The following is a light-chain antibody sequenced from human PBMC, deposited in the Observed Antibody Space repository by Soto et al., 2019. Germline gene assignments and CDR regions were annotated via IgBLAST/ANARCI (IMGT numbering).Light chain of an antibody. Sequence: DVVMTQSPLSLPVSLGQPASISCRSSQSLVYSDGNTYLSWFQQRPGQSPRRLIYKVSNRDSGVPDRFSGSGSGTDFTLKISRVEAEDVGVYYCMQGTHSLSFGGGTKVEIK. J-gene: IGKJ4*01. CDR3: MQGTHSLS. CDR1: QSLVYSDGNTY. CDR2: KVS. V-gene: IGKV2-30*01.